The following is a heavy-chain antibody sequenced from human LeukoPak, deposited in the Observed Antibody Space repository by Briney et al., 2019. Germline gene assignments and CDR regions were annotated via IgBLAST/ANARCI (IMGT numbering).Heavy chain of an antibody. CDR2: ISAFNGDT. D-gene: IGHD2-15*01. V-gene: IGHV1-18*01. Sequence: ASVKVSCKASGYTFTSYGISWVRQAPGQGLEWMGWISAFNGDTKYPQKLQRRVTMTTEPSTNTAFMELRSLRSDDTAVYYCARELLVATSPYGMAVWGQGTTVTVSS. CDR3: ARELLVATSPYGMAV. CDR1: GYTFTSYG. J-gene: IGHJ6*02.